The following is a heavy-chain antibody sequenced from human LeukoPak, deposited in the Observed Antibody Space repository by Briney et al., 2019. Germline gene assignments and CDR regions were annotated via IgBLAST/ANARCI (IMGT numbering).Heavy chain of an antibody. J-gene: IGHJ3*02. CDR1: GFTFSSYG. D-gene: IGHD3-16*02. V-gene: IGHV3-33*06. CDR3: AKLSDLNAFDI. Sequence: GGSLRLSCAASGFTFSSYGMHWVRQAPGKGLEWVAVIWYDGGNKYYADSVKGRFTISRDNSKNTLYLQMNSLRAEDTAVYYCAKLSDLNAFDIWGQGTMVTVSS. CDR2: IWYDGGNK.